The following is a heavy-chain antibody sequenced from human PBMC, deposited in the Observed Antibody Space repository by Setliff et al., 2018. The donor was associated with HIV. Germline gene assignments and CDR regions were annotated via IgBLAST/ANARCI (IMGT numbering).Heavy chain of an antibody. CDR3: KADSSGYP. Sequence: GGSLRLSCAASGFTFSGSTIHWVRQASGKGLEWVGRIESKANSYATAYAASVKGRFTTSREDSKNTAYLQMNSLKTEDTAVYYCKADSSGYPWGQGTLVTGLL. V-gene: IGHV3-73*01. D-gene: IGHD3-22*01. CDR1: GFTFSGST. CDR2: IESKANSYAT. J-gene: IGHJ5*02.